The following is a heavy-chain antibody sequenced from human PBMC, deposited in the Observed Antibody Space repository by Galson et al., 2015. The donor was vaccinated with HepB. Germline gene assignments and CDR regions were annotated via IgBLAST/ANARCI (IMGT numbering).Heavy chain of an antibody. Sequence: QSGAEVKKPGESLWISCKGSGYSFTSYWISWVRQMPGKGLEWMGRIDPSDSYTNYSPSFQGHVTISADKSISTAYLQWSSLKASDTAMYYCARHWESSIAARPHDYWGQGALVTVSS. J-gene: IGHJ4*02. CDR1: GYSFTSYW. D-gene: IGHD6-6*01. CDR2: IDPSDSYT. CDR3: ARHWESSIAARPHDY. V-gene: IGHV5-10-1*01.